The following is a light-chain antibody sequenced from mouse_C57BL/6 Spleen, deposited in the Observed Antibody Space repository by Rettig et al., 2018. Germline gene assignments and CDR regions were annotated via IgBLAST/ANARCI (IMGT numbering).Light chain of an antibody. CDR2: DTS. V-gene: IGKV4-59*01. CDR3: QQWSSNPPT. J-gene: IGKJ5*01. CDR1: SSVSY. Sequence: HIVLTQSPAIMSASPGEKVTMTCSASSSVSYMHWYQQKSGTSPKRWIYDTSKLASGVPARFSGSGSGTSYSLTISSMEAEDAATYYCQQWSSNPPTFGAGTKLELK.